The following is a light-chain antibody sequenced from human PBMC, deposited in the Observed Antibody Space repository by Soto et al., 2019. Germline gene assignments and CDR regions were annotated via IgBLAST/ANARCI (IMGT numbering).Light chain of an antibody. CDR1: RTVHSN. J-gene: IGKJ1*01. CDR2: GAS. CDR3: QQYNNWPRT. V-gene: IGKV3-15*01. Sequence: EIVMTQSPATVSVSPGDRDTLSCRASRTVHSNVAWYQHKPGQAPRLLIYGASFRATGMPARFSGSGFGTEFTLTISSLQSEDFAVYYCQQYNNWPRTFGQGTKVDI.